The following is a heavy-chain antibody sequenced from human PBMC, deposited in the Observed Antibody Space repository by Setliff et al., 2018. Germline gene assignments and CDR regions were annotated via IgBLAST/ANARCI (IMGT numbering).Heavy chain of an antibody. V-gene: IGHV4-4*07. D-gene: IGHD1-1*01. CDR3: AREDWNGYAFDI. Sequence: LSLTCTVSGGSTNNYHWTWIRQPAGKGLEWIGRLYPNGNTNYNPSLKRRVNMSADRSKNNLSLRLKYVTAADTAVYYCAREDWNGYAFDIWGPGTMVTVSS. CDR1: GGSTNNYH. CDR2: LYPNGNT. J-gene: IGHJ3*02.